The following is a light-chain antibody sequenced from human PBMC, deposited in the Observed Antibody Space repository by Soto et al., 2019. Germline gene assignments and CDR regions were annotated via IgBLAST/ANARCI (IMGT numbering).Light chain of an antibody. CDR1: QSISSY. CDR2: AAS. V-gene: IGKV1-39*01. Sequence: DIQLTQSPSSLSAYVGDRVTITCRASQSISSYLNWYQQNPGKAPRLLIYAASTLQTGVPSRFSGSGSGTDFTLSISSPQPGDFASYYCQHSYSTPYTFGQGTKLEIK. J-gene: IGKJ2*01. CDR3: QHSYSTPYT.